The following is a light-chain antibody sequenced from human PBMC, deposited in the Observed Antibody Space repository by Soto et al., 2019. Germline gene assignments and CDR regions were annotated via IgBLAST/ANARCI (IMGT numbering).Light chain of an antibody. CDR3: SSYTTSNTRQIV. CDR2: DVS. Sequence: SVLTQPASVSGSPGQSITISCTGTSSDVGGYNYVSWYQHRPGKAPKLMIFDVSNRPSGVSNRFSGSKSGNTASLTISGLQPEDEADYYCSSYTTSNTRQIVFGTGTKVTVL. J-gene: IGLJ1*01. CDR1: SSDVGGYNY. V-gene: IGLV2-14*03.